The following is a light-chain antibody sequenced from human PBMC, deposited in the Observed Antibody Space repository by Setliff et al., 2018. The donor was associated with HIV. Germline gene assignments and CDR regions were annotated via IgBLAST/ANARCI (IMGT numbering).Light chain of an antibody. CDR2: DAT. CDR3: SSYTNSRTLV. J-gene: IGLJ1*01. Sequence: SALTQPASVSGSPGQSITISCTGTSSDIGDTYSVSWYQQHPGKVPKLLIYDATHRPSGVSSRFSASKSGNTASLTISGLQAEDEAGYYCSSYTNSRTLVFGTGTKGTVL. V-gene: IGLV2-14*03. CDR1: SSDIGDTYS.